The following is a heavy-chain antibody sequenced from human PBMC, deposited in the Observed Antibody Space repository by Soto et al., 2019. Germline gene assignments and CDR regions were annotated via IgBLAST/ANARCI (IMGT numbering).Heavy chain of an antibody. D-gene: IGHD6-13*01. Sequence: CTVSAGSLPSSSYYWRWYRQPPGKGLEWIGSIDYSGSTYYNPSLQSRVTKSVDTSKNQLSLNLRPVTAADTPVYYCARRWGRAFDYWGQGTLVTVSS. CDR2: IDYSGST. J-gene: IGHJ4*02. CDR1: AGSLPSSSYY. V-gene: IGHV4-39*01. CDR3: ARRWGRAFDY.